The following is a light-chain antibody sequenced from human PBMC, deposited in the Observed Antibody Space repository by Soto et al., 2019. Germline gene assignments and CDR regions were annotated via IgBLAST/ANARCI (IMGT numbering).Light chain of an antibody. J-gene: IGKJ4*01. V-gene: IGKV1-5*01. CDR2: DVS. CDR3: QQYDSYSLT. CDR1: QSVNSL. Sequence: DIQMTQSPSTLSASVGDRVTITCRASQSVNSLLAWYQQKPGKAPKFLIYDVSTLESGVASRCSGSGSGTDITLTISSLQPEDFATYCWQQYDSYSLTFGQGTRVEIK.